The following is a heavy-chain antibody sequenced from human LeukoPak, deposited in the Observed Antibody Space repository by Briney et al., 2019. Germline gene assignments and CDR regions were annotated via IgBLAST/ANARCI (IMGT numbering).Heavy chain of an antibody. J-gene: IGHJ4*02. CDR3: ARGDYGSEYYFDY. Sequence: GESLKISCKGSGYSFTSYWISWVRQMPGKGLEWMGRIDPSDSYTNYSPSFQGHVTISADKSISTAYLQWSSLRASDTAMYYCARGDYGSEYYFDYWGQGTLLTVSS. CDR2: IDPSDSYT. D-gene: IGHD3-10*01. CDR1: GYSFTSYW. V-gene: IGHV5-10-1*01.